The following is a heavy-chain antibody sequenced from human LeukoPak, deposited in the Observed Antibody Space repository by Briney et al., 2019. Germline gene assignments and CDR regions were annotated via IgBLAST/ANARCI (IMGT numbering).Heavy chain of an antibody. D-gene: IGHD1-26*01. CDR2: IIPIFGTA. Sequence: SVKVSCKASGGTFSSYAISWVRQAPGQGLEWMGGIIPIFGTANYAQKFQGRVTITTDESTSTAYMELSSLRSEDTAVYYCARGRMGVKKSLVSKTGATSYYFDYWGQGTLVTVSS. V-gene: IGHV1-69*05. J-gene: IGHJ4*02. CDR3: ARGRMGVKKSLVSKTGATSYYFDY. CDR1: GGTFSSYA.